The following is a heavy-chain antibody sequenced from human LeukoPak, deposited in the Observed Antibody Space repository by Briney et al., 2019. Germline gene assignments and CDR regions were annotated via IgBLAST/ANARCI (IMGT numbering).Heavy chain of an antibody. CDR1: GFTFSSYA. CDR2: ISGSGGST. J-gene: IGHJ5*02. D-gene: IGHD3-9*01. CDR3: AKDGRYFDWLFSNWFDP. Sequence: GGSLRLSCAASGFTFSSYAMSWVRQAPGKGLDWVSAISGSGGSTYYADSVKGRFTISRDNSKNTLYLQMNSLRAEDTAVYYCAKDGRYFDWLFSNWFDPWGQGTLVTVSS. V-gene: IGHV3-23*01.